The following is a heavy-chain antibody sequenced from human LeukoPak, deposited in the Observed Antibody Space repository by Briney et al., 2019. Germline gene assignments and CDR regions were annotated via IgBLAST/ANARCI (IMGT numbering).Heavy chain of an antibody. CDR2: INPNSGAT. D-gene: IGHD2-15*01. J-gene: IGHJ6*03. CDR3: ARGYCSRGSCYSYVYNYYYLMD. Sequence: ASVNVSCKASGYIYTRYYMHWVRQAPGQGREWMVRINPNSGATNYAQKFQGRVTITRDTSISTVYMELSRLRSDDTAVYYCARGYCSRGSCYSYVYNYYYLMD. V-gene: IGHV1-2*06. CDR1: GYIYTRYY.